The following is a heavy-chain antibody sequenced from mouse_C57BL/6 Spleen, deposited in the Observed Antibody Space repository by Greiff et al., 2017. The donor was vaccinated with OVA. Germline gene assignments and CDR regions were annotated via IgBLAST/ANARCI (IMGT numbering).Heavy chain of an antibody. CDR2: IDPSDSYT. CDR3: ARSPSTVVARGFAY. V-gene: IGHV1-69*01. Sequence: VKLQQPGAELVMPGASVKLSCKASGYTFTSYWMHWVKQRPGQGLEWIGEIDPSDSYTNYNQKFKGKSTLTVDKSSSTAYMQLSSLTSEDSAVYYCARSPSTVVARGFAYWGQGTLVTVSA. D-gene: IGHD1-1*01. CDR1: GYTFTSYW. J-gene: IGHJ3*01.